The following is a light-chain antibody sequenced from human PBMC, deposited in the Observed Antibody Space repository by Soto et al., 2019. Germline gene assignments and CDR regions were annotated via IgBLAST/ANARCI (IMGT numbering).Light chain of an antibody. CDR2: GAS. CDR1: QSVSNRY. J-gene: IGKJ1*01. V-gene: IGKV3-20*01. CDR3: QQYGSSPRT. Sequence: EIVLTQSPGTLSLSPGERATLSCRAGQSVSNRYLAWYQQKPGQAPRLLIYGASSRATGIPDRFSGSGSGTDFTLTFSRLEPEYFAVYYCQQYGSSPRTFGQGTKVETK.